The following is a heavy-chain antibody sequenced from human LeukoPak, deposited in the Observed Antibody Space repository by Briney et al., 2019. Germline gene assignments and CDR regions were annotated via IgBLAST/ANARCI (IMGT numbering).Heavy chain of an antibody. J-gene: IGHJ4*02. CDR2: ISYDGSNK. CDR3: GRSPDGVDN. D-gene: IGHD3-10*01. Sequence: GGSLRLSCAASGFTFSSYAMHWVRQAPGKGLEWVAVISYDGSNKYYADSVKGRFTISRDNAKNSLYLQMNSLRDEDTAVYYCGRSPDGVDNWGQGTLVTVSS. V-gene: IGHV3-30-3*01. CDR1: GFTFSSYA.